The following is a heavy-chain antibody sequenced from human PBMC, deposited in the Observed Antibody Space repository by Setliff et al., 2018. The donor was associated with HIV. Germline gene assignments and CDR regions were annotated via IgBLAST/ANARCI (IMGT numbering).Heavy chain of an antibody. CDR2: ISDK. D-gene: IGHD2-2*03. CDR1: GFAFSSYA. J-gene: IGHJ4*02. Sequence: PGGSLRLSCAGSGFAFSSYAMSWVRQAPGKGLEWVSAISDKNYADSVKGRFTVSRDNSKNTLYLQMNSLRGEDTAVYYCSRHLGYCSTTNSCWGQGTPVTVSS. V-gene: IGHV3-23*01. CDR3: SRHLGYCSTTNSC.